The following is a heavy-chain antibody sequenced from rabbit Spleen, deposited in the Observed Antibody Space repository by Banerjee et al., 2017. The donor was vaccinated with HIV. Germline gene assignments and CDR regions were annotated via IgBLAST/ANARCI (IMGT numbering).Heavy chain of an antibody. D-gene: IGHD1-1*01. Sequence: QVLESGGGLVKPEGSLKLSCKASGFDFSSNYMSWVRQTPGKGLEWIGYIEPVFGVTYYASWVNGRFTISSHNAQNTLYLQLNSLTVADTATYFCARDTSSSFSSYGMDLWGPGTLVTVS. CDR2: IEPVFGVT. CDR1: GFDFSSNY. V-gene: IGHV1S7*01. J-gene: IGHJ6*01. CDR3: ARDTSSSFSSYGMDL.